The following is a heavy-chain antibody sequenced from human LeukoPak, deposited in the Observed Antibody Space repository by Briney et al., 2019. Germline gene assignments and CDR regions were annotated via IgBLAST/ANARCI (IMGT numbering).Heavy chain of an antibody. D-gene: IGHD6-19*01. J-gene: IGHJ4*02. CDR3: ARSLRPYSSGWNVGY. CDR1: GGSLSSHY. V-gene: IGHV4-59*11. Sequence: SETLSLTWTVSGGSLSSHYRSWVRQPPGKGLEWIGYIYYSGSTNYNHSLKSRVTISVDTSENQFSLKLSSVTAADTAVYYCARSLRPYSSGWNVGYWRQGTLVTVSS. CDR2: IYYSGST.